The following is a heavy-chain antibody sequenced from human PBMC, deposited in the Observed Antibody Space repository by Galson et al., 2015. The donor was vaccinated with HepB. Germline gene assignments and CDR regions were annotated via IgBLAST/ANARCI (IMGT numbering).Heavy chain of an antibody. Sequence: SVKVSCKVSGYTFTNYDINWVRQATGQGLEWMGWMNPNSGNTNFARKFQGRFTISRDQIENTLYLQIDSLRPEDTAVYYCASAKVGTTYFDYWGQGTLVTVSS. D-gene: IGHD1-26*01. J-gene: IGHJ4*02. V-gene: IGHV1-8*01. CDR3: ASAKVGTTYFDY. CDR1: GYTFTNYD. CDR2: MNPNSGNT.